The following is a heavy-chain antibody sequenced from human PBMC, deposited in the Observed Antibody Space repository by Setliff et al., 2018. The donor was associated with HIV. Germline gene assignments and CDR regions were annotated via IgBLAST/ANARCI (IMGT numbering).Heavy chain of an antibody. CDR1: GGFVIRSSYY. V-gene: IGHV4-39*01. CDR2: IYYNGDT. J-gene: IGHJ4*02. D-gene: IGHD6-6*01. Sequence: SETLSLTCTVSGGFVIRSSYYWGWIRQPRGKRLEWIGTIYYNGDTQYNPSFKSRVIMSVDTSKNQFSLRLISVTAADTAVYYCVRMEATRPPRGLDYWGPGTLVTVSS. CDR3: VRMEATRPPRGLDY.